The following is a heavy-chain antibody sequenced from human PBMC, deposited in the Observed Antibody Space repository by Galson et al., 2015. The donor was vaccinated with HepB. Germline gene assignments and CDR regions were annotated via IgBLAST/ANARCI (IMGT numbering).Heavy chain of an antibody. J-gene: IGHJ6*02. D-gene: IGHD6-13*01. CDR1: GDSVSSNSAA. V-gene: IGHV6-1*01. CDR2: THYRSKWYN. CDR3: ARSGYSSSRGQPYYYYYGMDV. Sequence: CAISGDSVSSNSAAWNWIRQSPSRGLEWLGRTHYRSKWYNDYAVSVKSRITINPDTSKNQFSLQLNSVTPKGTAVYYCARSGYSSSRGQPYYYYYGMDVWGQGTTVTVSS.